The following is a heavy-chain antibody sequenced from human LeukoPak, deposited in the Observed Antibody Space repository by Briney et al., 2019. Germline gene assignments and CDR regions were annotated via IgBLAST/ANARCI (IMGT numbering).Heavy chain of an antibody. CDR2: INPSIGTT. V-gene: IGHV1-46*01. D-gene: IGHD1-26*01. Sequence: RASVKVSCKASGYTFTNYYIHWVRQAPGQGLEWMGIINPSIGTTSYAQKFQGRITMTRDTSTSTIYMELSSLRSEDTAVYYCAKIVGASNDYFDYWGQGTLVTVSS. J-gene: IGHJ4*02. CDR3: AKIVGASNDYFDY. CDR1: GYTFTNYY.